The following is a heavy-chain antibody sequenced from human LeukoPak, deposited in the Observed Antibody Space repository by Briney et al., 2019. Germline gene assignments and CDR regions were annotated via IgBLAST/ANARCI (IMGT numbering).Heavy chain of an antibody. D-gene: IGHD3-16*01. CDR2: IKSKTDGGTT. V-gene: IGHV3-15*01. Sequence: PGGSLRLSCAAFGFTFSNAWMSWVRQAPGKGLEWVGRIKSKTDGGTTDYAAPVKGRFTISRDDSKNTLYLQMNSLKTEDTAVYYCTTRRLNYDYVWGSPRNDAFDIWGQGTMVTVSS. CDR3: TTRRLNYDYVWGSPRNDAFDI. J-gene: IGHJ3*02. CDR1: GFTFSNAW.